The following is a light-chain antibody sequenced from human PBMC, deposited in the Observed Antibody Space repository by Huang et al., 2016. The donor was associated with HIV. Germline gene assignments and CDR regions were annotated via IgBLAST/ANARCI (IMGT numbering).Light chain of an antibody. J-gene: IGKJ5*01. CDR3: IQALQNPRT. CDR2: LSS. V-gene: IGKV2-28*01. Sequence: IEMTQSPLSLPVTPGEPASISCRSSLILLQTNGYSYVDWYLQQPGQSPQLLIYLSSNRACGVPYRCSGSGSVLDFTLKISSVEAEDVGIYYFIQALQNPRTFGQGTRLEIK. CDR1: LILLQTNGYSY.